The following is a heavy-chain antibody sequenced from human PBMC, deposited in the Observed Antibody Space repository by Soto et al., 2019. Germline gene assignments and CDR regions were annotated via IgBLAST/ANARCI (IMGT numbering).Heavy chain of an antibody. J-gene: IGHJ4*02. Sequence: QVQLVESGGGVVQPGRSLRLSCAASGFTFSSYGMHWVRQAPGKGLEWVAVISYDGSNKYYADSVKGRFTISRDNSKNTLYLQMNSLRAEDTAVYYCASGPAPFDYWGQGTLVTVSS. CDR3: ASGPAPFDY. V-gene: IGHV3-30*03. D-gene: IGHD2-2*01. CDR1: GFTFSSYG. CDR2: ISYDGSNK.